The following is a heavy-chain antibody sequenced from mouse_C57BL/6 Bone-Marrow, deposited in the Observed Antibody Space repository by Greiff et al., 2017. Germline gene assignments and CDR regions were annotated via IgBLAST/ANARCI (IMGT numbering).Heavy chain of an antibody. D-gene: IGHD2-2*01. Sequence: QVQLQQSGPELVKPGASVKISCKASGYAFSSSWMNWVKQRPGMGLEWIGRIYPGDGDTNYNGNFKCKATLTADNSSSTSYRQLSRLIYEDSAVYFCARFIYYGYYFDYWGQGTTLIVSS. V-gene: IGHV1-82*01. J-gene: IGHJ2*01. CDR3: ARFIYYGYYFDY. CDR2: IYPGDGDT. CDR1: GYAFSSSW.